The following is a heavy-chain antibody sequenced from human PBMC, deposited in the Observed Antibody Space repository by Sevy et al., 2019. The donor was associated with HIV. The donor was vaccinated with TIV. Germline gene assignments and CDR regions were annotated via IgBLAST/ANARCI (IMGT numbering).Heavy chain of an antibody. CDR2: ISSDGDNT. Sequence: GGSLRLSCAASGFTFNDYALHWVRQAPGKGLEWVAIISSDGDNTYYADTVKGRFTISRDNSKNTVYLQMNRLRAEDTEFYYCVREGVPYRNIRYCSGNNCFYNWFDPWGQGTLVTVSS. CDR1: GFTFNDYA. D-gene: IGHD2-15*01. V-gene: IGHV3-30-3*01. J-gene: IGHJ5*02. CDR3: VREGVPYRNIRYCSGNNCFYNWFDP.